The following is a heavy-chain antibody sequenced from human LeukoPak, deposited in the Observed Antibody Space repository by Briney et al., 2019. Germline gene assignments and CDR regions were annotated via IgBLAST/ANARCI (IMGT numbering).Heavy chain of an antibody. V-gene: IGHV3-53*01. Sequence: GGSLRLSCAASGFTVSSSYMSWVRQAPGKGLEWVSVIFSGGATYYADSVKGRFTVSRDTSKNTLYLHMNSLRAEDTAVYYCAREGLTTLIEYYYYYMDVWGSGTTVTVSS. J-gene: IGHJ6*03. CDR1: GFTVSSSY. CDR2: IFSGGAT. D-gene: IGHD4-11*01. CDR3: AREGLTTLIEYYYYYMDV.